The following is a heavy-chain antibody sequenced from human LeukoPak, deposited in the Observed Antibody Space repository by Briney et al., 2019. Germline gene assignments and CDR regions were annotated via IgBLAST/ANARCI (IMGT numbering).Heavy chain of an antibody. CDR2: IKIDGSDI. J-gene: IGHJ4*02. D-gene: IGHD7-27*01. CDR3: AREGTLRAHWDPFDY. V-gene: IGHV3-7*01. Sequence: PGGSLRVSSDDSGFIFSSFVMSCVREAPRKGLECGATIKIDGSDIYYVDSVRGRFTISRDNVRNSLYLQMHSLRDEDTAVYYCAREGTLRAHWDPFDYWGQGTLVTVSS. CDR1: GFIFSSFV.